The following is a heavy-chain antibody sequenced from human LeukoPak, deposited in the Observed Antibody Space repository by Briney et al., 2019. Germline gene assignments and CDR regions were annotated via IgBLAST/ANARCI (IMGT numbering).Heavy chain of an antibody. Sequence: KPSETLSLTCTVSGGSISSYNWNWIRQPAGKGLEWIGRIYSSGITHYNPSLKSRVTMSVDTSKNQFSLKLSSVTAADTAVFYCARHRGGSYYAFDIWGQGTMVTVSA. CDR3: ARHRGGSYYAFDI. V-gene: IGHV4-4*07. J-gene: IGHJ3*02. CDR1: GGSISSYN. CDR2: IYSSGIT. D-gene: IGHD1-26*01.